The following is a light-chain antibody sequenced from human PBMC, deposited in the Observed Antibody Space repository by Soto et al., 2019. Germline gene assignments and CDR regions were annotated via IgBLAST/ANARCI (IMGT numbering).Light chain of an antibody. Sequence: IVLTPSPAPLSLSPGERATLSCRASQSVRSSYLAWYQPKPGQAPRLLIYLTSSRATGIPDRFSGSVSRTDFTLTISTLKPEEFAVYDCQHYGSSPPRVTFGQGTKVDIK. CDR3: QHYGSSPPRVT. CDR1: QSVRSSY. V-gene: IGKV3-20*01. J-gene: IGKJ1*01. CDR2: LTS.